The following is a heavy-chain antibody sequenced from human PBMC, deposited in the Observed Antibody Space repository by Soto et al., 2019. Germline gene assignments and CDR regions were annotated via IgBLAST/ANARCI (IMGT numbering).Heavy chain of an antibody. CDR1: GFTLSSYA. V-gene: IGHV3-23*01. Sequence: SLRLSCAASGFTLSSYAMSWVRQAPGKGLEWVSAISGSGGSTYYADSVKGRFTISRDNSKNTLYLQMNSLRAEDTAVYYCAKGVDFWSGYYYFDYWGQGTLVTVSS. J-gene: IGHJ4*02. CDR2: ISGSGGST. D-gene: IGHD3-3*01. CDR3: AKGVDFWSGYYYFDY.